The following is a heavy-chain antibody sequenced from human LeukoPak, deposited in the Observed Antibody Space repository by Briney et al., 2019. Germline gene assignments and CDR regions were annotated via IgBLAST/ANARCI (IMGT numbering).Heavy chain of an antibody. CDR3: ARDLGYSGFGWAP. D-gene: IGHD5-12*01. V-gene: IGHV4-38-2*02. CDR1: GYSISSSYY. J-gene: IGHJ5*02. Sequence: PSETLSLTCSVSGYSISSSYYWGWIRQPPGKRLEWVGSISSSGNTYYNPTLKSRVTISVDTSKNQFSLNLTSVTAADAAVYYCARDLGYSGFGWAPWGQGTLVTVSS. CDR2: ISSSGNT.